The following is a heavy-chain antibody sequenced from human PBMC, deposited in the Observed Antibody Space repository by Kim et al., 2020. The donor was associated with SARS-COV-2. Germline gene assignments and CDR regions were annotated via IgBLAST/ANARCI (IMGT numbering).Heavy chain of an antibody. CDR3: ARLWYGAVAGRPGFYYYYGMDV. CDR1: GYSFTSYW. J-gene: IGHJ6*02. V-gene: IGHV5-51*01. CDR2: IYPGDSDT. D-gene: IGHD6-19*01. Sequence: GESLKISCKGSGYSFTSYWIGWVRQMPGKGLEWMGIIYPGDSDTRYSPSFQGQVTISADKSISTAYLQWSSLKASDTAMYYCARLWYGAVAGRPGFYYYYGMDVWGQGTTVTVSS.